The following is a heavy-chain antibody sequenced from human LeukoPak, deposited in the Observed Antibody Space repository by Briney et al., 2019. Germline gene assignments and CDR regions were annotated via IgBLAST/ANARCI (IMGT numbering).Heavy chain of an antibody. CDR2: TNPNSGNT. J-gene: IGHJ6*03. V-gene: IGHV1-8*01. D-gene: IGHD1-7*01. CDR1: GYTFTSYD. Sequence: ASVKVSCKASGYTFTSYDINWVRQATGQGLEWMGWTNPNSGNTGYAQKFQGRVTMTRNTSISTAYMELSSLRSEDTAVYYCARVGWGWNYVGYYYYMDVWGKGTTVTVSS. CDR3: ARVGWGWNYVGYYYYMDV.